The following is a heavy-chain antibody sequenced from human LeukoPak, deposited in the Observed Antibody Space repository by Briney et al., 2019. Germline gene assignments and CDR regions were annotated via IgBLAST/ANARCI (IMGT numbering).Heavy chain of an antibody. CDR3: AKTYSNYDYYFDY. D-gene: IGHD4-11*01. V-gene: IGHV3-66*01. CDR2: IYSGGST. Sequence: GGSLRLSCAASGFTVSSNYMSWVRQAPRKGLEWVSVIYSGGSTYYADSVKGRFTISRDNAKNSLYLQMNSLRAEDTAVYYCAKTYSNYDYYFDYWGQGTLVSVSS. CDR1: GFTVSSNY. J-gene: IGHJ4*02.